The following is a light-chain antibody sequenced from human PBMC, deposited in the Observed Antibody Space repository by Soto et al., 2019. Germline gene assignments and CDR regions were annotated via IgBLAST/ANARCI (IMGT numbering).Light chain of an antibody. Sequence: EIVLTQSPGTLSLSPGERATLSCRASQSVSSSYLAWYQQKTGQAPRLLIYGASSRATGIPDRFSGSGSGTDFTLTISRLEPEDFAVYYCQQYGSSPLLTFGGGTKVGIK. CDR1: QSVSSSY. V-gene: IGKV3-20*01. CDR3: QQYGSSPLLT. J-gene: IGKJ4*01. CDR2: GAS.